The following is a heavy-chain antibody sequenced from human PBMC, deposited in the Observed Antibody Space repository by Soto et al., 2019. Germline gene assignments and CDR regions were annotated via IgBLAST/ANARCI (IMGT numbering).Heavy chain of an antibody. CDR2: VSHDGRNT. CDR3: EKGGRQWLVTSDFDY. V-gene: IGHV3-30*18. D-gene: IGHD6-19*01. J-gene: IGHJ4*02. CDR1: GFTFSDYA. Sequence: VQLVESGGGVVQPGRSLRLSCAASGFTFSDYAMHWVRQAPGKGREWVAVVSHDGRNTHYADSVKGRFTISRDSSKNKVSLEMTSLRDEDTAVYYCEKGGRQWLVTSDFDYWGQGALVTVSS.